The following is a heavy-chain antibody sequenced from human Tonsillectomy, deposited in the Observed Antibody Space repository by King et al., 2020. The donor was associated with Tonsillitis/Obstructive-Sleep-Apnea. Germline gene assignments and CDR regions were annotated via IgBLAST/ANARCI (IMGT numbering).Heavy chain of an antibody. CDR1: GFTFSSYD. CDR3: ARGDIAAAGIAY. D-gene: IGHD6-13*01. CDR2: IGTAGDT. V-gene: IGHV3-13*04. Sequence: VQLVESGGGLVQPGGSLRLSCAASGFTFSSYDMHWVRQVTGKGLEWVSSIGTAGDTYYPDSVKGRFTISRENAKNSLYLRMNSLRAGDTAVYYCARGDIAAAGIAYWGQGTLVTVSS. J-gene: IGHJ4*02.